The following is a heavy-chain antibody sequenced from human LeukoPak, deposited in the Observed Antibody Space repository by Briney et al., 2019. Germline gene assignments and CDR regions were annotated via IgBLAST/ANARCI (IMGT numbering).Heavy chain of an antibody. J-gene: IGHJ4*02. CDR2: ISSSSSTI. Sequence: PGGSLRLSCAASGFTFSSYSINRVRQAPGKGLEWVSYISSSSSTIYYADSVKGRFTISRDNAKNSLYLQMNSLRDEDTAVYYCARDRYYDSGIGFDYWGQGTLVTVSS. CDR1: GFTFSSYS. V-gene: IGHV3-48*02. D-gene: IGHD3-22*01. CDR3: ARDRYYDSGIGFDY.